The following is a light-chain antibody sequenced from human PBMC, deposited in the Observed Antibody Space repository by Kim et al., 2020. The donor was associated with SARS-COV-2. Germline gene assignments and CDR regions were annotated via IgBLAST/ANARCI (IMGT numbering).Light chain of an antibody. Sequence: LGQTVRITCQGDSLRSYYASWYQQKPGQAPVLVIYGKNNRPSGIPDRFSGSSSGNTASLTITGAQAEDEADYYCNSRDSSGNHYVFGTGTKVTVL. CDR3: NSRDSSGNHYV. CDR2: GKN. CDR1: SLRSYY. J-gene: IGLJ1*01. V-gene: IGLV3-19*01.